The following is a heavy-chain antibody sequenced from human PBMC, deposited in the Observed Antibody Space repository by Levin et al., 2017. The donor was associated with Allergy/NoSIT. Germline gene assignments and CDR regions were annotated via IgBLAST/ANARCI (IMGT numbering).Heavy chain of an antibody. CDR1: GYSFTSYW. J-gene: IGHJ6*03. V-gene: IGHV5-51*01. Sequence: GESLKISCQGSGYSFTSYWIDWVRQMPGKGLEWMGIIYPGDSDTRYSPSFQGQVTISADKSISTVYLQWSSLKASDTAIYYCARRGTRDYYYYMDVWGKGTTVAVSS. D-gene: IGHD1-1*01. CDR3: ARRGTRDYYYYMDV. CDR2: IYPGDSDT.